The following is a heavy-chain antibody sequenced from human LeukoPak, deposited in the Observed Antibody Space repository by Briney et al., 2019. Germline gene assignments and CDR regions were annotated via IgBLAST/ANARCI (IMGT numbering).Heavy chain of an antibody. V-gene: IGHV4-59*01. J-gene: IGHJ4*02. Sequence: SETLSLTCTVSGGSISSYYWSWIRQPPGKGLEWIGYIYYSGSTNYNPSLKSQVTISVDTSKNQFSLKLSSVTAADTAVYYCARWDCSGGSCYFDYWGQGTLVTVSS. CDR1: GGSISSYY. CDR3: ARWDCSGGSCYFDY. D-gene: IGHD2-15*01. CDR2: IYYSGST.